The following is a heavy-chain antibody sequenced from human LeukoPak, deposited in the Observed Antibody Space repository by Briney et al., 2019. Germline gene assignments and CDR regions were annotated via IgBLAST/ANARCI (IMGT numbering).Heavy chain of an antibody. CDR3: ASLFGSGRTKEMKNYYYYLDV. CDR1: GGSISSGSYY. CDR2: IYTSGST. J-gene: IGHJ6*03. D-gene: IGHD3-10*01. V-gene: IGHV4-61*02. Sequence: PSETLSLTCTVSGGSISSGSYYWSWIRQPAGKGLEWIGRIYTSGSTNYNPSLKSRVTISVDTSKNQFSLKLSSVTAADTAVYYCASLFGSGRTKEMKNYYYYLDVWGKGTTVTVSS.